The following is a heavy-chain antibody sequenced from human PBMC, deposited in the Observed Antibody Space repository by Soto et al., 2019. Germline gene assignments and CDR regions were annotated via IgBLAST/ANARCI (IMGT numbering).Heavy chain of an antibody. J-gene: IGHJ6*02. D-gene: IGHD3-10*01. Sequence: SETLSLTCTVSGGSISSDGNYWSWIRQHPGKGLEWIGYIYYSGSTYYNPSLKSRVTISVDTSKNQFSLKLNSVTAADTAVYFCARARMVRGIIYYYGMDVWGQGTTVTVSS. CDR2: IYYSGST. V-gene: IGHV4-31*03. CDR1: GGSISSDGNY. CDR3: ARARMVRGIIYYYGMDV.